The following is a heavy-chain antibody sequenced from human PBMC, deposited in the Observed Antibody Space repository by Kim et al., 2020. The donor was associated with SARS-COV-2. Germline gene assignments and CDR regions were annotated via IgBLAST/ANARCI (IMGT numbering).Heavy chain of an antibody. CDR3: ARECPNDSGSYPGDGWFDP. D-gene: IGHD1-26*01. Sequence: SRVTIAVDTSKNQFSLKLSSVTAADTAVYYCARECPNDSGSYPGDGWFDPWGQGTLVTVSS. J-gene: IGHJ5*02. V-gene: IGHV4-31*02.